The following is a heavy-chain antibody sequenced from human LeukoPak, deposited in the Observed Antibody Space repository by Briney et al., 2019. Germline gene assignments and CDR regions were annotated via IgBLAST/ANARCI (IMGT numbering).Heavy chain of an antibody. CDR3: ARSYGDYGD. Sequence: GESLKISCKGSGYSFTNYWIGWVLQMPGKGLEWTGIIYPGDSETRYSPSFQGQVTIPVDKSISTAYLQWSSLKASDTAMYYCARSYGDYGDWGQGTPVTVSS. CDR1: GYSFTNYW. J-gene: IGHJ4*02. CDR2: IYPGDSET. V-gene: IGHV5-51*01. D-gene: IGHD4-17*01.